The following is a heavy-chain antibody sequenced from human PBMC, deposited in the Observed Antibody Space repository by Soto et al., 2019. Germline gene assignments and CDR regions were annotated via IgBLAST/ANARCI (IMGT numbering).Heavy chain of an antibody. D-gene: IGHD3-16*02. CDR3: ATFPRHYDYIWGSYRPLGAFDI. J-gene: IGHJ3*02. Sequence: ASVKVSCKVSGYTLTELSMHWVRQAPGKGLEWMGGFDPEDGETIYAQKLQGRVTMTEDTSTDTAYMELSSLRSEDTAVYYCATFPRHYDYIWGSYRPLGAFDIWGQGLMVTVSS. V-gene: IGHV1-24*01. CDR1: GYTLTELS. CDR2: FDPEDGET.